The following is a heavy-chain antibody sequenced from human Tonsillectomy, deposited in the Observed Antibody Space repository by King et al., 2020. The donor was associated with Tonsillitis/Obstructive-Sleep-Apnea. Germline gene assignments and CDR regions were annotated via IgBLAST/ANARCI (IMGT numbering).Heavy chain of an antibody. D-gene: IGHD1-20*01. Sequence: VQLQQWGAGLLKPSETLSLTCAVYGESFSGHYWSWIRQPPGKGLEWIGEINHSGSTNYNPSLKSRVTISVDTSKNQFSLNLSSVTAADTAVYYCARRHSVTVVPFDYWGQGTLVTGSS. CDR1: GESFSGHY. CDR2: INHSGST. CDR3: ARRHSVTVVPFDY. V-gene: IGHV4-34*01. J-gene: IGHJ4*02.